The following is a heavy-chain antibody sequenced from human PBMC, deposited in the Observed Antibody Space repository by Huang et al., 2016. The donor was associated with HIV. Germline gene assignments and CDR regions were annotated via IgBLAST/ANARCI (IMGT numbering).Heavy chain of an antibody. CDR3: ASLGLDWNSGG. V-gene: IGHV3-74*01. CDR2: INSDGSST. J-gene: IGHJ4*02. CDR1: GFTFSRYW. Sequence: EVQLVESGGGLVQPGGSLRLSCAASGFTFSRYWMHLVRQAPGKGRVGVSRINSDGSSTSYADSVKGRFTISRDNAKNTLYLQMNSLRAEDTAVYYCASLGLDWNSGGWGQGTLVTVSS. D-gene: IGHD1-7*01.